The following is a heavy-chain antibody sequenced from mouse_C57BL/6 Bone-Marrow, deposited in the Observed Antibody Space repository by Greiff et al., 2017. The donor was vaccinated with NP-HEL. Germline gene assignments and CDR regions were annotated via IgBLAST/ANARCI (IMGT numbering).Heavy chain of an antibody. Sequence: EVHVVESGGGLVKPGGSLKLSCAASGFTFSDYGMHWVRQAPEKGLEWVAYISRGSSTIYYADTVKGRFTISRDNAKNTLFLQMTSLRSEDTAMYYCAKQTIVTSPYYAMDYWGQGTSVTVSS. V-gene: IGHV5-17*01. CDR2: ISRGSSTI. CDR1: GFTFSDYG. CDR3: AKQTIVTSPYYAMDY. J-gene: IGHJ4*01. D-gene: IGHD2-5*01.